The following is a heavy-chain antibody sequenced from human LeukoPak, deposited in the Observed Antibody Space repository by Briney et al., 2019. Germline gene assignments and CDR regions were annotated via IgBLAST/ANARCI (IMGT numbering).Heavy chain of an antibody. D-gene: IGHD3-10*01. CDR3: ARDLYYGSAPMDV. Sequence: ASVKVSCKASGYTFTGYYMHWVRQAPGEGLEWMGWINPNSGGTKYAQKFQGRVTMTRDTSISTAYMELSRLRSDDTAVYYCARDLYYGSAPMDVWGKGTTVTISS. CDR2: INPNSGGT. V-gene: IGHV1-2*02. J-gene: IGHJ6*03. CDR1: GYTFTGYY.